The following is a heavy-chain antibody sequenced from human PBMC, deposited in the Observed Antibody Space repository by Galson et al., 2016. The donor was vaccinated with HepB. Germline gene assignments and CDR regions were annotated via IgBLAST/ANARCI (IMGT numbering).Heavy chain of an antibody. CDR1: GFTFSSYA. V-gene: IGHV3-48*01. Sequence: SLRLSCASSGFTFSSYAMSWVRQAPGKGLEWVSHNSRDSGIIDYADSVKGRFTVSRDNGKNSLFLQMNSLRAEDTAVYYCVRDNDWAFDYWGQGILVTV. D-gene: IGHD1-1*01. CDR2: NSRDSGII. J-gene: IGHJ4*02. CDR3: VRDNDWAFDY.